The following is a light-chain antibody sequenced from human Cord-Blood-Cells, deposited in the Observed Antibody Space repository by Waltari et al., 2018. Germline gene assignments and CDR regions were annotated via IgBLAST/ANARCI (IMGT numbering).Light chain of an antibody. V-gene: IGLV3-19*01. J-gene: IGLJ3*02. Sequence: SSALTQDPAVSVDLGQTVRITCQGDSLRSYYASWYQQKPGQAPVLVIYGKNNRPSGIPDRFSGSSSGNTASLTITGAQAEDEADYYCNSRDSSGNHLVFGGGTKLTVL. CDR1: SLRSYY. CDR3: NSRDSSGNHLV. CDR2: GKN.